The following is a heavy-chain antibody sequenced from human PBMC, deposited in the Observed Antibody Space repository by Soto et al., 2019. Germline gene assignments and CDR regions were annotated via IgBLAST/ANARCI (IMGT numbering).Heavy chain of an antibody. D-gene: IGHD3-22*01. CDR3: ARDPDYYYDNSDNYHYHYAMDV. J-gene: IGHJ6*02. CDR2: NSAYNDRR. CDR1: GYTFTNYA. V-gene: IGHV1-18*04. Sequence: QVQLVQSGAEVKKPGASVKVSCKASGYTFTNYAISWVRQAPGQGLEWMGWNSAYNDRRSYSQNGQGRVTMTTDTATSTAYMEMRSPRSDDTAVYYCARDPDYYYDNSDNYHYHYAMDVLGQGTTVTVPS.